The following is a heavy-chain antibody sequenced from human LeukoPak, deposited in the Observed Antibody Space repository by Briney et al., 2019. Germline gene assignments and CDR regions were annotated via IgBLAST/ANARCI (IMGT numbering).Heavy chain of an antibody. CDR2: ISGSGGST. V-gene: IGHV3-23*01. D-gene: IGHD3-10*01. CDR3: AEHFREDYYYYMDV. Sequence: GGSLRLSCAASGFTFSNYWMTWVRQAPGKGLEWVSAISGSGGSTYYADSVRGRFTISRDNSKNTLYLQMNSLRAEDTAVYYCAEHFREDYYYYMDVWGKGTTVTVSS. J-gene: IGHJ6*03. CDR1: GFTFSNYW.